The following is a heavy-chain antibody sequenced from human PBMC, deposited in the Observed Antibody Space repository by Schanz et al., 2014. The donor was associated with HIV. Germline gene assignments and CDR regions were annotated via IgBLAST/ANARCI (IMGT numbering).Heavy chain of an antibody. Sequence: VQLVESGGGVVQPGRSLRLSCAASGFSFDNFGMNWVRQAPGKGLEWVSSLSGSGISTYYAGAVKGRFTISRDNSKNTLYLQMNSLRAEDTAVYYCATGSGYSSMSGGWFDSWGQGTPVTVSS. CDR2: LSGSGIST. D-gene: IGHD6-19*01. J-gene: IGHJ5*01. CDR1: GFSFDNFG. CDR3: ATGSGYSSMSGGWFDS. V-gene: IGHV3-23*04.